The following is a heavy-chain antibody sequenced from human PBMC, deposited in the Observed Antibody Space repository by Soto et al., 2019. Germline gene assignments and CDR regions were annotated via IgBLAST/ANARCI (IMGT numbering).Heavy chain of an antibody. CDR3: ASSGNYYYYYGMDV. J-gene: IGHJ6*02. Sequence: PGGSLRLSCAASGFTFSSYSMNWVRQAPGKGLEWVSSISSSSSYIYYADSVKGRFTISRDNAKNPLYLQMNSLRAEDTAVYYCASSGNYYYYYGMDVWGQGTTVTVSS. CDR1: GFTFSSYS. CDR2: ISSSSSYI. D-gene: IGHD6-25*01. V-gene: IGHV3-21*01.